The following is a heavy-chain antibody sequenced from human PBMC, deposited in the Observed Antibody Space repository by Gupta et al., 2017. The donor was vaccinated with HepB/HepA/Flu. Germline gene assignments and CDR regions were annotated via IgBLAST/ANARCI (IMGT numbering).Heavy chain of an antibody. Sequence: QVQLVESGGGVVQPGRSLRLSCAASGFTFSSYGMHWVRQAPGKGLEWVAVIWYDGSKKYYADSVKGRFTISRDNSKHTLYLQMNSLRAEDTAVYYCARDPFDYWGQGTLVTVSS. CDR3: ARDPFDY. CDR2: IWYDGSKK. V-gene: IGHV3-33*01. J-gene: IGHJ4*02. CDR1: GFTFSSYG.